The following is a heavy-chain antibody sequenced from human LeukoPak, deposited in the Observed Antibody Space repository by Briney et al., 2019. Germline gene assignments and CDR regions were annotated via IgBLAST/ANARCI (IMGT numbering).Heavy chain of an antibody. CDR1: GGTMSNYY. CDR3: ARVGAFTLMDY. J-gene: IGHJ4*02. CDR2: IYYSGST. V-gene: IGHV4-59*08. D-gene: IGHD2-8*01. Sequence: SETLSLTCTVSGGTMSNYYWSWIRQPPGKGLEWIGYIYYSGSTNYNPSLKSRVTISVDTSKNQFSLKLSSVTAADTAVYYCARVGAFTLMDYWGQGTLVPVSS.